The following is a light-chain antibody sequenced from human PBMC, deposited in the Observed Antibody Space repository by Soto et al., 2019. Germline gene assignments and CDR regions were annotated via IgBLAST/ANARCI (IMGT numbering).Light chain of an antibody. Sequence: QSALTQPPSASGSPGQSVTISCTGTNSDIGGYNYVSWYQHHPGKAPKLMIYEVSKRPSGVPDRFSGSKSGNTASLTVSGLQAEDEADYDCSSYAGSNNWVFGGGTKLTVL. CDR2: EVS. J-gene: IGLJ3*02. V-gene: IGLV2-8*01. CDR1: NSDIGGYNY. CDR3: SSYAGSNNWV.